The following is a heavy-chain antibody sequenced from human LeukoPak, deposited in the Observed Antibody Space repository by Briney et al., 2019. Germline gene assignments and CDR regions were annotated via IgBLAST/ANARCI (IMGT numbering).Heavy chain of an antibody. J-gene: IGHJ4*02. CDR2: IYTSGST. V-gene: IGHV4-4*07. Sequence: SETLSLTCTVSGGSISSYYWSWISQPAGKGLEWIGRIYTSGSTNYNPSLKSRVTMSVDTSKNQFSLKLSSVTAADTAVYYCARGSGSGSYYNGFDYWGQGTLVTVSS. CDR1: GGSISSYY. CDR3: ARGSGSGSYYNGFDY. D-gene: IGHD3-10*01.